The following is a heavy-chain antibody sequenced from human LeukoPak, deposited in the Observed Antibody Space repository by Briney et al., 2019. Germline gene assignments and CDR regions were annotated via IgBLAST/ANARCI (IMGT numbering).Heavy chain of an antibody. Sequence: GGSLRLSCAASGFTFSSYAMSWVRQAPGKGLEWVSAISGSGGSTYYADSVKGRFTISRDNSKNTLYLQMNSLRAEDTAVYYCARDRRYSYGSYYYYMDVWGKGTTVTVSS. D-gene: IGHD5-18*01. V-gene: IGHV3-23*01. CDR1: GFTFSSYA. CDR2: ISGSGGST. CDR3: ARDRRYSYGSYYYYMDV. J-gene: IGHJ6*03.